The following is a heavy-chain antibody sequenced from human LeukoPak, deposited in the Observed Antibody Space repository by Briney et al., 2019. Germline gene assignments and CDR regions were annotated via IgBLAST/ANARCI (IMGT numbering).Heavy chain of an antibody. D-gene: IGHD3-22*01. Sequence: GSLRLSCAASGFTFSSYAMSWVRQAPGKGLEWVSAISGSGGSTYYADSVKGRFTISRDNSKNTLYLQMNSLRAEDTAVYYCAKDRIRVYYDSSGYYDYWGQGTLVTVSS. V-gene: IGHV3-23*01. CDR3: AKDRIRVYYDSSGYYDY. CDR2: ISGSGGST. J-gene: IGHJ4*02. CDR1: GFTFSSYA.